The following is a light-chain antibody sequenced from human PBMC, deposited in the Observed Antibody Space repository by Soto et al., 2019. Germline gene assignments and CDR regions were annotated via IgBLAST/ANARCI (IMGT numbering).Light chain of an antibody. CDR3: ASYTVSGTLI. CDR1: SNDVGGYDY. J-gene: IGLJ2*01. CDR2: EVT. V-gene: IGLV2-14*01. Sequence: SALTQPASVSGSPGLSITISCTGTSNDVGGYDYVSWYRQHPDRAPRLLIYEVTNRPSGISDRFSGSRSGNTASLTISGLQADDEADYYCASYTVSGTLIFGGGTKVTV.